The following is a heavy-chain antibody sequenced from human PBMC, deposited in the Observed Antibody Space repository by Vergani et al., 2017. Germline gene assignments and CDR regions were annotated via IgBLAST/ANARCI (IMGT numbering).Heavy chain of an antibody. D-gene: IGHD2-15*01. CDR2: MNPNSGNT. V-gene: IGHV1-8*01. CDR3: TRGRMTVDY. CDR1: GYTFTTYD. Sequence: QVQLVQSGAEVKKPGASVKVSCKASGYTFTTYDINWVRQATGQGLEWMGWMNPNSGNTGYAQKFQGRVTMTRKTSITTAYMELSSLRSDDTAVYFCTRGRMTVDYWGQGTLVTVSS. J-gene: IGHJ4*02.